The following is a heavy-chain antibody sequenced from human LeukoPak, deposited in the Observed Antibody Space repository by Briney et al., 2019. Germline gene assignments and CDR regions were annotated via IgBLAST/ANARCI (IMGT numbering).Heavy chain of an antibody. CDR1: GYTFTSYD. D-gene: IGHD3-3*01. CDR2: MNPNSGNT. Sequence: GASVKVSCKASGYTFTSYDVDWVRQATGQGLEWMGWMNPNSGNTGYAQKFQGRVTMTRNTSISTAYMELSSLRSEDTAMYYCVKGGTDYDFWNDSSYSYYFDFWGQGTLVTVSS. CDR3: VKGGTDYDFWNDSSYSYYFDF. V-gene: IGHV1-8*01. J-gene: IGHJ4*02.